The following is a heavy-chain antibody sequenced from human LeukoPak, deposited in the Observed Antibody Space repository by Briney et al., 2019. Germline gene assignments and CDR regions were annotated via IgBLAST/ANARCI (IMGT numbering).Heavy chain of an antibody. CDR3: ARDFDGALDY. Sequence: GGSLRLSCAASGFTFSSYWMAWVRQAPGKGLEWVANIKRDESEKFYVDSVKGRFTISRVNAKNSLYLQMNSLRVEDSAVYYCARDFDGALDYWGQGTLVTVSS. J-gene: IGHJ4*02. D-gene: IGHD3-9*01. CDR2: IKRDESEK. CDR1: GFTFSSYW. V-gene: IGHV3-7*01.